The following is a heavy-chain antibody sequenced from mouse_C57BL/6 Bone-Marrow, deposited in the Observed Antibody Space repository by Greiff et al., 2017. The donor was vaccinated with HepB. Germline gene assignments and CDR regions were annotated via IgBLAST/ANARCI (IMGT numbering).Heavy chain of an antibody. Sequence: VQLQQSGPELVKPGASVKISCKASGYAFSSSWMNWVKQRPGKGLEWIGRIYPGDGDTNYNGKFKGKATLTVDKSSSTAYMQLSSLTSEDSAVYFCASITTVEPYWGQGTLVTVSA. CDR2: IYPGDGDT. CDR3: ASITTVEPY. J-gene: IGHJ3*01. V-gene: IGHV1-82*01. D-gene: IGHD1-1*01. CDR1: GYAFSSSW.